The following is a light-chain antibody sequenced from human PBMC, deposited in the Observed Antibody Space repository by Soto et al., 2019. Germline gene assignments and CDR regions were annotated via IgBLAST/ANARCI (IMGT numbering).Light chain of an antibody. V-gene: IGKV3-20*01. CDR2: AAS. CDR3: QQYGGSPLYT. CDR1: QSVSH. J-gene: IGKJ2*01. Sequence: EIVLTQSTGTLSLSPGETATLSCRASQSVSHLAWYQQKPGQAPRLLVYAASSRATGIPDRFSGSGSGTDFTLTISRLEPEDFAVYYCQQYGGSPLYTVGQGTRLEIK.